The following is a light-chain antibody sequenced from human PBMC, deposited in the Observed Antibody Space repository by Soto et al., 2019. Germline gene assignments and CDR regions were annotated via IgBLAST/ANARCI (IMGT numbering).Light chain of an antibody. J-gene: IGKJ2*02. CDR3: QQYNSWWT. Sequence: DIPMTQSPSTLSASVGDRVTITCRASQSINSWLAWYQQKPGKAPKLLIYKASSLESGVPSRFSGSGSGTEFTLTISSLQPDDFATYYCQQYNSWWTFGQGTKLEIK. V-gene: IGKV1-5*03. CDR1: QSINSW. CDR2: KAS.